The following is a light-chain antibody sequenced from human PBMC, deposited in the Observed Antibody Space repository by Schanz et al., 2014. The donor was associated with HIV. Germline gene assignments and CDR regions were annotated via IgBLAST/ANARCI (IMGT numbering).Light chain of an antibody. J-gene: IGLJ1*01. CDR2: EVT. CDR1: RNDVGTYNL. CDR3: SSYTSSSTLV. V-gene: IGLV2-14*02. Sequence: QSALTQPASVSGSPGQSITISCTGTRNDVGTYNLVSWYQQHPGKAPQLMIYEVTKRPSGVSDRFSGSKSDNTASLTISGLQAEDEADYYCSSYTSSSTLVFGTGTKLTVL.